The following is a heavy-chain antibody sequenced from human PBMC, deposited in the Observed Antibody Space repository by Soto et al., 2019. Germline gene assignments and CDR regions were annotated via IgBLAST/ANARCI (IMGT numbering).Heavy chain of an antibody. CDR1: GFTFSSYA. Sequence: PGGSLRLSCAASGFTFSSYAMHWVRQAPGKGLEWVAVIWYDGSSKYYADSVKGRFTISRDNSKNTLYLQMNSLSAEDTAVYYCARDDFWSGYYRYFDYWGQGTLVTVSS. CDR3: ARDDFWSGYYRYFDY. V-gene: IGHV3-33*01. D-gene: IGHD3-3*01. CDR2: IWYDGSSK. J-gene: IGHJ4*02.